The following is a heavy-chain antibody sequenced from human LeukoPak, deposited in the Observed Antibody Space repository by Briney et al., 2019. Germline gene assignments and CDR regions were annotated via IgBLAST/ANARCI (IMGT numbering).Heavy chain of an antibody. J-gene: IGHJ5*02. V-gene: IGHV4-59*12. D-gene: IGHD3-22*01. CDR1: GGSISSYY. CDR2: IYYSGST. CDR3: ARDGNYYDSSGYYLA. Sequence: PSETLSLTCTVSGGSISSYYWSWIRQPPGKGLEWIGYIYYSGSTNYNPSLKSRVTISVDTSKNQFSLNLSSVTAADTAVYYCARDGNYYDSSGYYLAWGQGTLVTVSS.